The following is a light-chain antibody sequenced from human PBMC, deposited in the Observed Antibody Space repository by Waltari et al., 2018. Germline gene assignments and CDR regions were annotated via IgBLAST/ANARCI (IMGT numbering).Light chain of an antibody. J-gene: IGKJ4*01. V-gene: IGKV1D-12*01. CDR3: QKANSFPLN. CDR2: SAF. CDR1: LGINTW. Sequence: DTQLTHSPSSVSASVGVRVTITCRASLGINTWLAWYQQIPGKAPKHLIYSAFSLHSGGPLRFGGSGSGTDFTLTIDSLQPEDFATYDCQKANSFPLNFGGGTKVEI.